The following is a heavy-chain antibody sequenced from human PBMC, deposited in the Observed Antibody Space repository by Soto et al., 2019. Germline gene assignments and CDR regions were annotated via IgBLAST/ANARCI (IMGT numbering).Heavy chain of an antibody. D-gene: IGHD3-22*01. J-gene: IGHJ4*02. Sequence: GGSLRLSCAASGFTFSSYGMHWVRQAPGKGLGWVAVISYDGSNKYYADSVKGRFTISRDNSKNALYLQMNSLRAEDTAVYYCAKELYYYDSSGYSSTLDYWGQGTLVTVSS. CDR2: ISYDGSNK. CDR1: GFTFSSYG. CDR3: AKELYYYDSSGYSSTLDY. V-gene: IGHV3-30*18.